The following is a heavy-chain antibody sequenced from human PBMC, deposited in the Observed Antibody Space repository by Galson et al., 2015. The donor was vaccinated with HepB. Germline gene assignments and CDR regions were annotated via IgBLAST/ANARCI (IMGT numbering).Heavy chain of an antibody. Sequence: SLRLSCAASGFTFSSFAMSWVRQAPGKGLEWVSTIGHSDTIAYYADSVRGRLTISRDNSKKMLYLQMNSLRAQDTATYYCSKDIVYCSPTNCYTFSAYWGQGTLVTVSS. CDR2: IGHSDTIA. CDR1: GFTFSSFA. D-gene: IGHD2-2*02. CDR3: SKDIVYCSPTNCYTFSAY. J-gene: IGHJ4*02. V-gene: IGHV3-23*01.